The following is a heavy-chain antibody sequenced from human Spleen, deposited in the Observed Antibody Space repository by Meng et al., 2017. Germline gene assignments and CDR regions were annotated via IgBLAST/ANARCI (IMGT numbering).Heavy chain of an antibody. CDR3: ARDLWELRYKAPFDP. CDR2: AYYSGIT. CDR1: GGSISSGRYY. J-gene: IGHJ5*02. Sequence: GSLRLSCAVSGGSISSGRYYWNWIRQPPGKGLEWIGSAYYSGITYYNPSLESRVTILVDTSKNHFSLKLSSVTAADTAVYYCARDLWELRYKAPFDPWGQGILVTVSS. V-gene: IGHV4-39*07. D-gene: IGHD3-16*01.